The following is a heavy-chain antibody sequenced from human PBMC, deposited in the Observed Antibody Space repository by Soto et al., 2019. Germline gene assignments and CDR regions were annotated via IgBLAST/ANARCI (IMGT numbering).Heavy chain of an antibody. Sequence: QVQLVQSGAEVKKPGASVKVSCKASGYTFTSYGISWVRQAPGQGLEWMGWISTYNGNTNYAQKHQGRVTITTDTSTSTAYMELRSLRSDDTAVYYCARGGWYYYGSGSYYTPQDYWGQGTLVTVSS. CDR1: GYTFTSYG. J-gene: IGHJ4*02. CDR3: ARGGWYYYGSGSYYTPQDY. CDR2: ISTYNGNT. V-gene: IGHV1-18*01. D-gene: IGHD3-10*01.